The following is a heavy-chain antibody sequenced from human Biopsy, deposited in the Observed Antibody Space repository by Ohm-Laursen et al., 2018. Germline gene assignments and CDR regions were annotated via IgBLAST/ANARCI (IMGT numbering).Heavy chain of an antibody. Sequence: TLSLTCAVSGDSISSYYWSWIRQPPGKGLQWIGYVYYTGSTDYNPSLQSRVAISVDTSKNHFSLRLRSVTPADTAIYYCARDRGYYSDRTVPGYFDLWGRGTLVTVSS. J-gene: IGHJ2*01. D-gene: IGHD3-22*01. CDR2: VYYTGST. CDR3: ARDRGYYSDRTVPGYFDL. CDR1: GDSISSYY. V-gene: IGHV4-59*01.